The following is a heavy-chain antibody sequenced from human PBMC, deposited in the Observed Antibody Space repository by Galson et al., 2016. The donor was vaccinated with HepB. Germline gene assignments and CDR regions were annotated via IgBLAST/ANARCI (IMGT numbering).Heavy chain of an antibody. CDR1: GFTFSSYG. CDR2: IWYDGSNK. J-gene: IGHJ4*02. Sequence: SLRHSCAASGFTFSSYGMHWVRQAPGKGLEWVAVIWYDGSNKYYADSVKGRFTISRDNSKNTLYLQMNSLRAEDTAVYYCARDHRASYDSYGPGGYWGQGTLVTVSS. CDR3: ARDHRASYDSYGPGGY. D-gene: IGHD3-22*01. V-gene: IGHV3-33*01.